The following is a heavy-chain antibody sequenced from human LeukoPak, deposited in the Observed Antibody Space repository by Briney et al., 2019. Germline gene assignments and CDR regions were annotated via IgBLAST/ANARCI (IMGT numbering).Heavy chain of an antibody. D-gene: IGHD4-11*01. V-gene: IGHV4-61*02. CDR1: GGSISSGLYY. CDR2: IYTSGYP. Sequence: PSETLSLTCTVSGGSISSGLYYWSWIRQPAGKGLEWIGRIYTSGYPNYNPSLKSRVTISIDTSKNQFSLKLSSVTAADTAVYYCARDGSNYLLFDYWGQGTLVTVSS. CDR3: ARDGSNYLLFDY. J-gene: IGHJ4*02.